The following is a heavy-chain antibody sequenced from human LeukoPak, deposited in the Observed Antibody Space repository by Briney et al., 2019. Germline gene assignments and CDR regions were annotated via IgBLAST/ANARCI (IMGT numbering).Heavy chain of an antibody. D-gene: IGHD4-11*01. CDR1: GFSFSNYW. V-gene: IGHV3-7*01. CDR3: ARDSGDRTVDY. CDR2: IKHDGTEK. Sequence: PGGSLRLSCAASGFSFSNYWMSWVRQAPGKGLEWVANIKHDGTEKHYVDSVEGRFTVSRDNAKNSVYLQMNSLRVDDTAVYYCARDSGDRTVDYWGQGTLVTVSP. J-gene: IGHJ4*02.